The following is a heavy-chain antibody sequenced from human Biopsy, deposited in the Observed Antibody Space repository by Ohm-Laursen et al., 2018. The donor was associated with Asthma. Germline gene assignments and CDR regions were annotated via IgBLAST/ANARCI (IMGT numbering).Heavy chain of an antibody. Sequence: VQISCKAPGGTFSNFAISWVRQAPGQGLEWLGGIMTVFGKKNYGQKFQGRVTITADESTSTAYMEVTSLRSEDTAIYYCARCQGGYSSGWSLLLKKIYYSGMDVWGQGTAVTVSS. CDR1: GGTFSNFA. CDR2: IMTVFGKK. V-gene: IGHV1-69*13. CDR3: ARCQGGYSSGWSLLLKKIYYSGMDV. J-gene: IGHJ6*02. D-gene: IGHD6-19*01.